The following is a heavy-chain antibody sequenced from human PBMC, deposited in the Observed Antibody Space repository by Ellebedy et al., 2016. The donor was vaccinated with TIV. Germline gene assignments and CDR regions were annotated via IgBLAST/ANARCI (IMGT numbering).Heavy chain of an antibody. CDR2: INTGNGNT. CDR3: ATREWQDPMDV. V-gene: IGHV1-3*04. CDR1: GHTFTTYG. J-gene: IGHJ6*02. D-gene: IGHD3-3*01. Sequence: ASVKVSCXASGHTFTTYGIHWVRQAPGQGLEWMGWINTGNGNTKYSQKLQGRVTITRDTSASTAYMELSSLVSEDTAVYYCATREWQDPMDVWGQGTTVTVSS.